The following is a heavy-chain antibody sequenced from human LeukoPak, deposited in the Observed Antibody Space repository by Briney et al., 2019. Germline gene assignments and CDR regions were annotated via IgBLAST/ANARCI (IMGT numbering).Heavy chain of an antibody. V-gene: IGHV3-21*01. J-gene: IGHJ5*02. CDR2: ISSSSSYI. CDR3: ARDALVILASGWFDP. D-gene: IGHD4-23*01. Sequence: GGSLRLSCAASGFTFSSYSMNWVRQAPGKGLEWVSSISSSSSYIYYADSVKGRFTISRDNAKNSLCLQMNSLRAEDTAVYYCARDALVILASGWFDPWGQGTLVTVSS. CDR1: GFTFSSYS.